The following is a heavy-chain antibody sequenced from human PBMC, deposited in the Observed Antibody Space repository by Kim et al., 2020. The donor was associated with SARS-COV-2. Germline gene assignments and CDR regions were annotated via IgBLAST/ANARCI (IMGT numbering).Heavy chain of an antibody. D-gene: IGHD1-26*01. V-gene: IGHV3-48*02. CDR2: ITGGSNII. CDR1: GFPFSIYS. J-gene: IGHJ4*01. Sequence: GGSLRLSCAASGFPFSIYSMNWIRQAPGRGLEWVAYITGGSNIIYYADSVKGRFTIFRDNAKNSLYLQMSSLRDEDTAVYYCARSTEGAADYWGHGILVTVSS. CDR3: ARSTEGAADY.